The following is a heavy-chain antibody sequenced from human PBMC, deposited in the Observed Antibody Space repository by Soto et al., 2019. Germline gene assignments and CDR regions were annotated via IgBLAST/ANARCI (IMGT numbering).Heavy chain of an antibody. Sequence: PGGSLRLSCAASGFTFTSYTMNWVRQAPGKGLEWVSSISSGSSYIYYADSVKGRFTISRDNAKNSLYLQMHSLRAEDTAVYYCAKDRYCSGGSCYSEWAFDIWGQGTMVTVSS. J-gene: IGHJ3*02. D-gene: IGHD2-15*01. CDR3: AKDRYCSGGSCYSEWAFDI. CDR2: ISSGSSYI. V-gene: IGHV3-21*04. CDR1: GFTFTSYT.